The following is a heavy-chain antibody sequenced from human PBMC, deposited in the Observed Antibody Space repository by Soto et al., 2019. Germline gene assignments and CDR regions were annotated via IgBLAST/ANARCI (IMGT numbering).Heavy chain of an antibody. CDR2: ISYDGSNK. J-gene: IGHJ4*02. CDR1: GFTFSGYG. Sequence: PGVSLRLSCAASGFTFSGYGMHWVRQAPGKGLEWVAVISYDGSNKYYADSVKGRFTISRDNSKNTLYLQMNSLRAEDTAVYYCARTQWELPFDYWGQGTLVTVSS. V-gene: IGHV3-30*03. D-gene: IGHD1-26*01. CDR3: ARTQWELPFDY.